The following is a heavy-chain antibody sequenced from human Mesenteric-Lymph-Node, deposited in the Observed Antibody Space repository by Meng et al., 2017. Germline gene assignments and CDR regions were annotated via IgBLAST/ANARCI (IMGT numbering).Heavy chain of an antibody. CDR1: GGSLSSINW. CDR3: ARVAAAGNEWFDP. CDR2: IYPSGSN. J-gene: IGHJ5*02. V-gene: IGHV4-4*02. D-gene: IGHD6-13*01. Sequence: DPAPGLVKHSDTPSLTCAVSGGSLSSINWWTWVRQTPGKGLEWIGEIYPSGSNNYNPSHTSRVTISVDKSKNQFSLKLSSVTAADTAVYYCARVAAAGNEWFDPWGQGTLVTVSS.